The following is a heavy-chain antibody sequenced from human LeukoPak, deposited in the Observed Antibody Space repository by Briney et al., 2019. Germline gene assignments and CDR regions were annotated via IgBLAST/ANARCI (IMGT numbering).Heavy chain of an antibody. CDR3: AGGTSSSSPHYFDY. J-gene: IGHJ4*02. V-gene: IGHV5-51*01. CDR1: GYSFTSYW. D-gene: IGHD6-6*01. CDR2: IYPGDSDT. Sequence: PGESLKISCQGAGYSFTSYWIGWVRQLPGKGLEWMGIIYPGDSDTRYSPSFQGQVTISADKSISTAYLQWSSLKASDTAMYYCAGGTSSSSPHYFDYWGQGTLVSVSS.